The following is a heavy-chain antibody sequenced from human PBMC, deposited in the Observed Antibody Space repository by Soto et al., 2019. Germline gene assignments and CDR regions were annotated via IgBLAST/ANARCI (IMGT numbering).Heavy chain of an antibody. CDR2: IYDSGST. V-gene: IGHV4-59*08. Sequence: SETLSLTCTVSGGSISSSYWSWIRQPPGKGLEWIGYIYDSGSTYYNSSLKSRVTMSVDTSKNQFSLKLSSVTAADTAVYYCARASYYSYTGDSPPLACWSRGTLIPVSS. CDR3: ARASYYSYTGDSPPLAC. D-gene: IGHD2-21*01. J-gene: IGHJ4*02. CDR1: GGSISSSY.